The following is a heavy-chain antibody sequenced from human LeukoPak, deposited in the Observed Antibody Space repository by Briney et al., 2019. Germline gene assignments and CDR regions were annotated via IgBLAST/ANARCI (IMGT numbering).Heavy chain of an antibody. CDR2: IYYSGST. J-gene: IGHJ2*01. D-gene: IGHD1-26*01. CDR3: ARWYSFGSRTYWYSDL. CDR1: GDSLSSYY. Sequence: PSETLSLTCTVSGDSLSSYYWTWVRQPPGKRLEWIGYIYYSGSTNYYPSLKSRVTISVDTSKNQFSLRLSSVTAAETAVYYCARWYSFGSRTYWYSDLWGRGTLVTVSS. V-gene: IGHV4-59*01.